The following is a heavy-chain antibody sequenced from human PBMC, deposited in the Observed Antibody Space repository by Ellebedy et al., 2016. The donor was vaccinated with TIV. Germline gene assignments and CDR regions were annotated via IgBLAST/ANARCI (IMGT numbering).Heavy chain of an antibody. CDR1: GSSNHYY. J-gene: IGHJ2*01. CDR2: IYYNGGT. D-gene: IGHD3-10*01. CDR3: ATNLVRGVIKAIRYLDL. V-gene: IGHV4-59*08. Sequence: SETLSLTCTVAGSSNHYYWSWIRQPPGKGLEWIGYIYYNGGTNYNPSLRSRVSMSVDTSRNQSSLKLSSVTAADTAVYYCATNLVRGVIKAIRYLDLWGRGTLVTVSS.